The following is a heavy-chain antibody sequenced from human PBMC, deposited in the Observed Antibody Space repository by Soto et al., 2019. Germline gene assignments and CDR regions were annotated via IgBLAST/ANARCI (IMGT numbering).Heavy chain of an antibody. CDR2: FDPEDGET. Sequence: ASVKVSCKASGYTFTSYGISWVRQAPGQGLEWMGGFDPEDGETIYAQKFQGRVTMTEDTSTDTAYMELSSLRSEDTAVYYCATHGLMVYAMSGGMDVWG. CDR3: ATHGLMVYAMSGGMDV. J-gene: IGHJ6*02. V-gene: IGHV1-24*01. CDR1: GYTFTSYG. D-gene: IGHD2-8*01.